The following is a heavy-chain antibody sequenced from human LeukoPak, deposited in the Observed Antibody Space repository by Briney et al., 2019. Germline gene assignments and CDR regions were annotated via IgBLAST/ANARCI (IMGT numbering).Heavy chain of an antibody. V-gene: IGHV4-61*02. CDR1: GGSISSGSYY. Sequence: SETLSLTCTVSGGSISSGSYYWSWIRQPAGKGLEWIGRIYTSGSTNYNPSLKSRVTISVDTSKNQFSLKLSSVTPADTAVYYCAREVWSSGFVGSDYWGQGTLVTVSS. J-gene: IGHJ4*02. CDR2: IYTSGST. CDR3: AREVWSSGFVGSDY. D-gene: IGHD3-22*01.